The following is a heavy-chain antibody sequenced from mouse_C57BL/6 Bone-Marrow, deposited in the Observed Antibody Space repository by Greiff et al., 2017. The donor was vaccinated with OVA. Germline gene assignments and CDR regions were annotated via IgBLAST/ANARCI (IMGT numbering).Heavy chain of an antibody. D-gene: IGHD1-1*01. V-gene: IGHV14-1*01. CDR1: GFNITDYY. J-gene: IGHJ2*01. Sequence: VQLQQSGAELVRPGASVKLSCTASGFNITDYYMHWVKQRPEQGLEWIGRIDPEDGDTEYAPKFQGKATMTADTSSNTAYLQLSSLTSEDTAVYYCTRNYYGSSYYLDYWGQGTTLTVSS. CDR3: TRNYYGSSYYLDY. CDR2: IDPEDGDT.